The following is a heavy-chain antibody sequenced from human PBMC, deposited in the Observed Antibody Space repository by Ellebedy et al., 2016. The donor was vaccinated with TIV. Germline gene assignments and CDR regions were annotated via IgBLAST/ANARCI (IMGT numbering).Heavy chain of an antibody. CDR1: GLTFSSHA. D-gene: IGHD4-23*01. V-gene: IGHV3-23*01. J-gene: IGHJ3*01. CDR2: ITGSGDNT. Sequence: PGGSLRLSCAASGLTFSSHAMSWVRQAPGKGLEWVSSITGSGDNTYYADSVKGRFTISRDNSKNTLYLQMNSLRAEETAVYYCARDPVGVGPAFDVWGQGTVVTVSS. CDR3: ARDPVGVGPAFDV.